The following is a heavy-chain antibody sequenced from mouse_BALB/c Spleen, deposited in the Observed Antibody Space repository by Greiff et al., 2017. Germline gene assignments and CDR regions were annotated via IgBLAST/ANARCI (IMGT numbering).Heavy chain of an antibody. J-gene: IGHJ4*01. Sequence: QVQLQQSGAELMKPGASVKISCKATGYTFSSYWLEWVKQRPGHGLEWIGEILPGSGSTNYTEKFKGKATFTADTSSNTAYMQLSSLTSEDSAVYYCARGRKYGNYEGDYYAMDYWGQGTSVTVSS. CDR1: GYTFSSYW. CDR2: ILPGSGST. CDR3: ARGRKYGNYEGDYYAMDY. V-gene: IGHV1-9*01. D-gene: IGHD2-10*02.